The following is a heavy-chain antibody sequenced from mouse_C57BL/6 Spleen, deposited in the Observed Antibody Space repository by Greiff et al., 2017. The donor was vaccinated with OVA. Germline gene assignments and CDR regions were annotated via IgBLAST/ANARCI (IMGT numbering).Heavy chain of an antibody. CDR2: IDPETGGT. CDR1: GYTFTDYE. V-gene: IGHV1-15*01. Sequence: VQLQESGAELVRPGASVTLSCKASGYTFTDYEMHWVKQTPVHGLEWIGAIDPETGGTAYNQKFKGKAILTADKSSSTAYMELRSLTSEDSAVYYCTRDDYDGGFAYWGQGTLVTVSA. J-gene: IGHJ3*01. CDR3: TRDDYDGGFAY. D-gene: IGHD2-4*01.